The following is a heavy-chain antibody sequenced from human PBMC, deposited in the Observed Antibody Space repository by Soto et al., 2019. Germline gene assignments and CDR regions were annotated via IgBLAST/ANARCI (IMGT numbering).Heavy chain of an antibody. CDR1: GFTFSRYT. D-gene: IGHD1-26*01. V-gene: IGHV3-30-3*01. J-gene: IGHJ4*02. CDR3: ARSGGSYFGPFDS. CDR2: ISYDGSNK. Sequence: PGGSLRLSCAASGFTFSRYTMQWVRQAPGKGLEWVAVISYDGSNKYYADSAKGRFTISRDNSKNTLYVQMNTLRAEDTAVFYCARSGGSYFGPFDSWGQGTLVTVSS.